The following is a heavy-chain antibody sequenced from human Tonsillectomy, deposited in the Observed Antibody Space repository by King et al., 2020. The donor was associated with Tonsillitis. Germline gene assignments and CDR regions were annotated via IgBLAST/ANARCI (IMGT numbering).Heavy chain of an antibody. J-gene: IGHJ4*02. D-gene: IGHD3-3*01. CDR1: GGSISHYY. Sequence: VQLQESGPGLVKPSETLSLTCTVSGGSISHYYWTWLRQPPGKGLEWIGYIHYIGTTNYNPSLKSRVTISVDTSKKQFSLKLSSVTAADTAVYYCARLGGITIHPYFDYWGQGTLVTVSS. V-gene: IGHV4-59*01. CDR2: IHYIGTT. CDR3: ARLGGITIHPYFDY.